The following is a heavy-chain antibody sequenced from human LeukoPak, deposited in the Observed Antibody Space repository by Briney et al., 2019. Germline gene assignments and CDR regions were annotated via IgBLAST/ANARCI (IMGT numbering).Heavy chain of an antibody. CDR1: GFIVSNNY. CDR3: ASEVDTTTAAGKWYYYGMDV. J-gene: IGHJ6*02. V-gene: IGHV3-53*01. CDR2: IYSGGST. D-gene: IGHD5-18*01. Sequence: GGSLRLSCAASGFIVSNNYMSWVRKAPGKGLEWVSVIYSGGSTYYADSVKGRFTISRDNSKNTLFLQVISLRAEDTAVYYCASEVDTTTAAGKWYYYGMDVWGQGTTVTVSS.